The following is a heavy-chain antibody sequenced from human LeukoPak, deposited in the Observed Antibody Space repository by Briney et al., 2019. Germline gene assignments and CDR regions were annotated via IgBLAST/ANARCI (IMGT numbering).Heavy chain of an antibody. CDR3: AKSNGYGLVDI. CDR1: GGSISSYY. Sequence: PSETLSLTCTVSGGSISSYYWGWIRQPPGKGLEWIGNIFYSGSTYHSPSVKSRVTISLDTSRNQFSLKLNSVTAADTAVYYCAKSNGYGLVDIWGQGTMVTVSS. V-gene: IGHV4-39*07. CDR2: IFYSGST. D-gene: IGHD3-10*01. J-gene: IGHJ3*02.